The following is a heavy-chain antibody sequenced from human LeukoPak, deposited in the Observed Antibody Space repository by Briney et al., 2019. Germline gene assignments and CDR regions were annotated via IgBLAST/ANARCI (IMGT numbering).Heavy chain of an antibody. D-gene: IGHD2-2*01. V-gene: IGHV4-34*01. Sequence: PSETLSLTCAVYGGSFSGYYWGWIRQPPGKGLEWIGEINHSGSTNYNPSLKSRVTISVDTSKNQFSLKLSSVTAADTAVYYCARSKGGYCSSTSCARFDYWGQGTLVTVSS. CDR2: INHSGST. CDR3: ARSKGGYCSSTSCARFDY. J-gene: IGHJ4*02. CDR1: GGSFSGYY.